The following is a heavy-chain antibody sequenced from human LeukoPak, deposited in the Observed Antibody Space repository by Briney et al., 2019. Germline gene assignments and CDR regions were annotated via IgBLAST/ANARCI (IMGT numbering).Heavy chain of an antibody. CDR3: ARHSRKDVLRYFDWLFAFDY. CDR1: GYSISSGYY. CDR2: IYHSGST. D-gene: IGHD3-9*01. J-gene: IGHJ4*02. V-gene: IGHV4-38-2*01. Sequence: SETLSLTCAVSGYSISSGYYWGWIRQPPGKGLEWIGSIYHSGSTYYNPSLKSRVTISVDTSKNQFSLKLSSATAADTAVYYCARHSRKDVLRYFDWLFAFDYWGQGTLVTVSS.